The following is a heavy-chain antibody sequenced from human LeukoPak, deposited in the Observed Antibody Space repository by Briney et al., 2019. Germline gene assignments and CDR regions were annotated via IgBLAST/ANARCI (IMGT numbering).Heavy chain of an antibody. V-gene: IGHV1-2*02. CDR2: INPNSGGT. CDR1: GYSFTSYD. CDR3: ARGGTRWDFDSPNWFDP. Sequence: GASVKVSCKASGYSFTSYDINWVRQATGQGLEWMGWINPNSGGTNYAQKFQGRVTMTRDTSISTAYMELSRLRSDDTAVYYCARGGTRWDFDSPNWFDPWGQGTLVTVSS. D-gene: IGHD3-9*01. J-gene: IGHJ5*02.